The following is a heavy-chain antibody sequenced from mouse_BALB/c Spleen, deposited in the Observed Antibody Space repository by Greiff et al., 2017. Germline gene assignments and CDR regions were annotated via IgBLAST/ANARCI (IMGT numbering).Heavy chain of an antibody. J-gene: IGHJ2*01. V-gene: IGHV3-2*02. CDR3: ARSRGHYGSSYYFDY. CDR2: ISYSGST. CDR1: GYSITSDYA. D-gene: IGHD1-1*01. Sequence: EVKLQESGPGLVKPSQSLSLTCTVTGYSITSDYAWNWIRQFPGNKLEWMGYISYSGSTSYNPSLKSRISITRDTSKNQFFLQLNSVTTEDTATYYCARSRGHYGSSYYFDYWGQGTTLTVSS.